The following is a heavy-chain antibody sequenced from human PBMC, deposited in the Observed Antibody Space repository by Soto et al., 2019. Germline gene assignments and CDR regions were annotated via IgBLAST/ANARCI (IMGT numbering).Heavy chain of an antibody. D-gene: IGHD2-15*01. V-gene: IGHV4-59*01. Sequence: SETLSLTCTVSGGSISSYYWSWIRQPPGKGLEWIGYIYDSGSTNYNPSLKSRVTISVDTSKNQFSLRLTSVTAADTAVYYCAAAPRYWAQGTLVTFSS. CDR1: GGSISSYY. CDR2: IYDSGST. J-gene: IGHJ4*02. CDR3: AAAPRY.